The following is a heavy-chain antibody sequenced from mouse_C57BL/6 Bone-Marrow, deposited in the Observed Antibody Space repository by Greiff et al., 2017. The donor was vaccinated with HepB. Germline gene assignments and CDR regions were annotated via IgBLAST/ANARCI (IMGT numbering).Heavy chain of an antibody. Sequence: LVESGAELARPGASVKMSCKASGYTFTSYTMHWVKQRPGQGLEWIGYINPSSGYTKYNQKFKDKATLTADKSSSTAYMQLSSLTSEDSAVYYCARSSSGLYFDYWGQGTTLTVSS. CDR3: ARSSSGLYFDY. CDR2: INPSSGYT. V-gene: IGHV1-4*01. D-gene: IGHD3-2*02. CDR1: GYTFTSYT. J-gene: IGHJ2*01.